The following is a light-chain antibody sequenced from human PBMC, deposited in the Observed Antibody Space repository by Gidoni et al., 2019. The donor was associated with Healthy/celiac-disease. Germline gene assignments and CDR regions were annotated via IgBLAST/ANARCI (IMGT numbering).Light chain of an antibody. CDR1: QSVRSSY. Sequence: ASQSVRSSYLAWYQQKPGQAPRLLIYGASSRATGIPDRFSGSGSGTDFTLTISRLEPEDFAVYYCQQYGSSPLTFGGGTKVAIK. V-gene: IGKV3-20*01. J-gene: IGKJ4*01. CDR3: QQYGSSPLT. CDR2: GAS.